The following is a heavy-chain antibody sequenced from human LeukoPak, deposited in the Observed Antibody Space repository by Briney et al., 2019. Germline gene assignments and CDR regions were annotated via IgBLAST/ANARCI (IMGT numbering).Heavy chain of an antibody. V-gene: IGHV6-1*01. CDR3: ASSRIAVAGTGWFDP. Sequence: SQTLSLTCAISGDSVSSNSAAWNWIRQSPSRGLEWLGRTYYRSKWYNDYAVSVKSRITINPDTSKDQFSLQLNSVTPEDTAVYYCASSRIAVAGTGWFDPWGQGTLVTVSS. D-gene: IGHD6-19*01. J-gene: IGHJ5*02. CDR1: GDSVSSNSAA. CDR2: TYYRSKWYN.